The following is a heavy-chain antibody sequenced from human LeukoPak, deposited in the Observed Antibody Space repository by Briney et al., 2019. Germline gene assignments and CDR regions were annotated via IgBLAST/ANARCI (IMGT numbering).Heavy chain of an antibody. D-gene: IGHD3-16*01. CDR2: IIVGSGAT. CDR1: GFTSTNFA. J-gene: IGHJ4*02. CDR3: AADLSNPRMGASYLDS. Sequence: SVKVSCKASGFTSTNFAVQWVRQARGQRLEWIGWIIVGSGATKCAQDFQERVTITRDLSTSTLYMELRSLTFEDTAVYYCAADLSNPRMGASYLDSWGQGTLVTVSS. V-gene: IGHV1-58*01.